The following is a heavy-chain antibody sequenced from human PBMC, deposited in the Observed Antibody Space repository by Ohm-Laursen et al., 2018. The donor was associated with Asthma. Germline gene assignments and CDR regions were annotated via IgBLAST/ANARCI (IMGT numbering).Heavy chain of an antibody. V-gene: IGHV3-74*01. D-gene: IGHD2-8*02. CDR3: ARDYCTGGFCPKAFDP. Sequence: SLRLSCSASGFTFSSYWMHWVRQAPGKGLVWVSRINSDGSSTSYADSAKGRFTISRDIAKNTLYLEMNSLRAEDTAVYYCARDYCTGGFCPKAFDPWGQGTLVTVSS. CDR1: GFTFSSYW. J-gene: IGHJ5*02. CDR2: INSDGSST.